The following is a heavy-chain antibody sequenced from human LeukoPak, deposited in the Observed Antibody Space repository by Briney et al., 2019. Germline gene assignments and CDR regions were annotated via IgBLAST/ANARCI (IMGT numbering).Heavy chain of an antibody. CDR3: ARGSNSGSYSNPYNWFDP. D-gene: IGHD1-26*01. CDR1: GFTFSSYS. CDR2: ISSSSSYI. V-gene: IGHV3-21*01. J-gene: IGHJ5*02. Sequence: GGSLRLSCAASGFTFSSYSMNWVRQAPGKGLEWVSSISSSSSYIYYADSVKGRFTISRDNAKNSLYLQMNSLRAEDTAVYYCARGSNSGSYSNPYNWFDPWGQGTLVTVSS.